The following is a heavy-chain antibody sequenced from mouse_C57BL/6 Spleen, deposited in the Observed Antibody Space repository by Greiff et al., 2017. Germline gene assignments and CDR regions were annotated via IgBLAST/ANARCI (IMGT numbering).Heavy chain of an antibody. V-gene: IGHV5-17*01. CDR2: ISSGSSTI. D-gene: IGHD2-5*01. Sequence: EVQGVESGGGLVKPGGSLKLSCAASGFTFSDYGMHWVRQAPEQGLEWVAYISSGSSTIYYADTVKGRFTISRDNAKNTLFLQMTSLRSEDTAMYYGAKKENSNYDRYFDVWGTGTTVTVSS. J-gene: IGHJ1*03. CDR3: AKKENSNYDRYFDV. CDR1: GFTFSDYG.